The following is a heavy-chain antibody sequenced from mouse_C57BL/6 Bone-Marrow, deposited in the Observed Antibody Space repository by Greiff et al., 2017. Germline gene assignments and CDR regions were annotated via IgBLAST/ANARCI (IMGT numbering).Heavy chain of an antibody. CDR1: GYTFTSYW. CDR3: ASHYYGSSHYFDY. J-gene: IGHJ2*01. D-gene: IGHD1-1*01. V-gene: IGHV1-55*01. CDR2: IYPGSGST. Sequence: QVQLQQPGAELVKPGASVKMSCKASGYTFTSYWITWVKQRPGQGLEWIGDIYPGSGSTNYNEKFKSKATLTVDTSSSPAYMQLSSLTSEDSAVYYCASHYYGSSHYFDYWGQGTTLTVSS.